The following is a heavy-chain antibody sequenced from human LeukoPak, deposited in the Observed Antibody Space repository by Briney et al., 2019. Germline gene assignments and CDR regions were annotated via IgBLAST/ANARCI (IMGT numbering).Heavy chain of an antibody. J-gene: IGHJ4*02. V-gene: IGHV3-53*01. D-gene: IGHD6-19*01. CDR1: GFLVSNNY. Sequence: GGSLRLSCAVSGFLVSNNYMSWVRQAPGKGLEWVSVMCNTGSTNYADSVKGRFTISRDNSENTLYLQMNSLRAEDTAVYYCASPKYTSGPFNYWGQGTLVTVSS. CDR2: MCNTGST. CDR3: ASPKYTSGPFNY.